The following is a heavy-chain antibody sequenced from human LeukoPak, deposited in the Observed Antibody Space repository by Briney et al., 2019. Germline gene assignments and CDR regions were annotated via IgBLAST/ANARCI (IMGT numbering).Heavy chain of an antibody. V-gene: IGHV3-30-3*01. CDR1: GFTFMNYA. J-gene: IGHJ4*02. Sequence: GGSLRLSCAASGFTFMNYAMHWVRQAPGKGLEWVAVITYDGSNKYYADSVKGRFTISRDNSKDTLYLQMNSLRAEDTAVYYCARAYNYDSRGPYYFDYWGQGTLVTVSS. CDR2: ITYDGSNK. CDR3: ARAYNYDSRGPYYFDY. D-gene: IGHD3-22*01.